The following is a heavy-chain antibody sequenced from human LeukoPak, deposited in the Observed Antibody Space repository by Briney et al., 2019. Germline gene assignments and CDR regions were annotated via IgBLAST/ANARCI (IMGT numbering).Heavy chain of an antibody. CDR2: ISGSGGST. Sequence: GGSLRLSCAASGFTFSSYAMSWVRQAPGKGLEWVSAISGSGGSTYYADSVKGRFTISRDNSKNTLYLQMNSLRAEDTAVYYCAKSYLGIVGATFFFDYWGQGTLVTVSS. D-gene: IGHD1-26*01. J-gene: IGHJ4*02. CDR3: AKSYLGIVGATFFFDY. CDR1: GFTFSSYA. V-gene: IGHV3-23*01.